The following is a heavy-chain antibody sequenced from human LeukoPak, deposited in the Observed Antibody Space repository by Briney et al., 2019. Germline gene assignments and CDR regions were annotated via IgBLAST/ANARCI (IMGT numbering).Heavy chain of an antibody. CDR1: GVSFNKSA. V-gene: IGHV1-69*11. J-gene: IGHJ6*02. CDR2: TIPTLGTS. CDR3: ASPHDIYFSQHMDV. Sequence: SVKVSCKGSGVSFNKSAFNWVRQAPGHGLEWMGRTIPTLGTSVYAQKFQGRVTMTADESTTTAYMEVSGLRSEDTAVYFCASPHDIYFSQHMDVWGQGTTVTVSS. D-gene: IGHD2/OR15-2a*01.